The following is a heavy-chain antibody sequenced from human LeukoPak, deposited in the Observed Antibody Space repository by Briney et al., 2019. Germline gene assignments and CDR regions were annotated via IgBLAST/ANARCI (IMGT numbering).Heavy chain of an antibody. Sequence: GGSLRLSCAASGFAFSSYAMSWVRQAPGKGLEWVSGIGGTGVSTYYADSVRGRFTISRDTSKNTLYLQMNSLRAEDTAVYYCAKEGTSDEGYYYDGLGYSDYWGQGTLVTVSS. V-gene: IGHV3-23*01. J-gene: IGHJ4*02. CDR1: GFAFSSYA. D-gene: IGHD3-22*01. CDR2: IGGTGVST. CDR3: AKEGTSDEGYYYDGLGYSDY.